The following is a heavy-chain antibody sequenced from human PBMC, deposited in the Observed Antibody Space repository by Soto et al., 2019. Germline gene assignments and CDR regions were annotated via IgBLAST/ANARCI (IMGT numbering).Heavy chain of an antibody. V-gene: IGHV3-9*01. CDR1: GFSFDDYA. Sequence: GGSLRLSCAASGFSFDDYAMHWVRQAPGKGLEWVSGISWNSGSIGYADSVKGRFTISRDNAKNSLYLQMNSLRAEDTALYYCAKEYSSSSDYYYYYGMDVWGQGTTVTVSS. CDR3: AKEYSSSSDYYYYYGMDV. J-gene: IGHJ6*02. D-gene: IGHD6-6*01. CDR2: ISWNSGSI.